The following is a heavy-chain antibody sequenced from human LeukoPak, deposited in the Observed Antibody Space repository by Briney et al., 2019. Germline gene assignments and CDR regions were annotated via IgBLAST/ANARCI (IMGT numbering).Heavy chain of an antibody. D-gene: IGHD6-13*01. CDR1: GGSISSYY. J-gene: IGHJ5*02. CDR3: ARLSAAAAGTQYNWFDP. Sequence: SETLSLTCTVSGGSISSYYWSWIRQPPGKGLEWIGYIYTSGSTNYNPSLKSRVTISVDTSENQFSLKLSSVTAADTAVYYCARLSAAAAGTQYNWFDPWGQGTLVTVSS. V-gene: IGHV4-4*09. CDR2: IYTSGST.